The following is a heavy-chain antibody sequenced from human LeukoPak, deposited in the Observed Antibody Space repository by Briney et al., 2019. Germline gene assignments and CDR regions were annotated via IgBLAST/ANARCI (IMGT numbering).Heavy chain of an antibody. CDR3: EDRIRYFDWSRNWFDP. J-gene: IGHJ5*02. Sequence: SETLSLTCAVYGGTFSGYYWSWIRQPPGKGLEWTGEINHSGSTNYNPSLKSRVTISVDTSKNQFSLKLSSVTAADTFFFQAEDRIRYFDWSRNWFDPWGQGTLVTVSS. CDR2: INHSGST. D-gene: IGHD3-9*01. CDR1: GGTFSGYY. V-gene: IGHV4-34*08.